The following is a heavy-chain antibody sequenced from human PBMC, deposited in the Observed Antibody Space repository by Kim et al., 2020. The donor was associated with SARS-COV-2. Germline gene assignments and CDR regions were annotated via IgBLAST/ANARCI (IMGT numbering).Heavy chain of an antibody. CDR2: ISSSGSFI. J-gene: IGHJ4*02. D-gene: IGHD3-16*01. Sequence: GGSLRLSCAASGFIFTNYRMNWVRQAPGKGLEWVSSISSSGSFIYYADSVKGRFTISRDDAKNTLYLQMNSLRAEDTAVYYCARDGQNYVWGYWGQGTLVTVSS. CDR3: ARDGQNYVWGY. V-gene: IGHV3-21*01. CDR1: GFIFTNYR.